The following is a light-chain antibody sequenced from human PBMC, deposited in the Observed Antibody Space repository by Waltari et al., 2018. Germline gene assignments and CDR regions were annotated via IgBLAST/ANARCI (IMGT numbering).Light chain of an antibody. CDR1: QSISTF. Sequence: DIQMTQSPSSLSASVGDRVTITCRASQSISTFLNWYQQRPGKAPELLIYAASSLQSGVPSGFSGSGSGTDFTLTISSLQSEDFAVYYCQQYNNWPTTFGQGTKVEIK. J-gene: IGKJ1*01. CDR2: AAS. CDR3: QQYNNWPTT. V-gene: IGKV1-39*01.